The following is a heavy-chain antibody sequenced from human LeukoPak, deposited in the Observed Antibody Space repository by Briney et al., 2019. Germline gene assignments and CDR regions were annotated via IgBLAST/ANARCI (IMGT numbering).Heavy chain of an antibody. D-gene: IGHD3-22*01. Sequence: PGGSLRLSCAASGFTFSNYAMTWVRQAPGKGLEWVSAISGGGDIIRYADSVKGRFTISRDNSKNTLYLQMSSLRAEDTAVYYCAKGGCTSGYCGFDYWGQGTLVTVSS. CDR1: GFTFSNYA. V-gene: IGHV3-23*01. CDR3: AKGGCTSGYCGFDY. CDR2: ISGGGDII. J-gene: IGHJ4*02.